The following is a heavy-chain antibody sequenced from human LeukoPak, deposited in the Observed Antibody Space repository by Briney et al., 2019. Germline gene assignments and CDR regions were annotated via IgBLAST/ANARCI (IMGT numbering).Heavy chain of an antibody. V-gene: IGHV3-48*04. D-gene: IGHD2-21*01. CDR2: ISSSSSTI. CDR3: ARDRLWRLDY. CDR1: GFTFSSYS. Sequence: GGSMRLSCAASGFTFSSYSMNWVRQAPGKGLEWVSYISSSSSTIYYADSVKGRFTISRDNAKNSLYLQMNSLRAEDTAVYYCARDRLWRLDYWGQGTLVTVS. J-gene: IGHJ4*02.